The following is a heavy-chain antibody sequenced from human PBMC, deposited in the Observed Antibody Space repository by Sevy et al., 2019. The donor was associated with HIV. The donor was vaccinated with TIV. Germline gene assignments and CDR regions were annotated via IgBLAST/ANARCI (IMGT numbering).Heavy chain of an antibody. CDR1: GGSITSLY. J-gene: IGHJ4*02. D-gene: IGHD1-26*01. V-gene: IGHV4-59*08. CDR3: AGENAWGRGYS. Sequence: SETLSLTCTVSGGSITSLYWNWIRQPPGKGLEWIANIYYNGHINYNPSLKSRVTLSLATSKNQFSLRLSSVTATDTAMYYCAGENAWGRGYSWVQGTLVTVSS. CDR2: IYYNGHI.